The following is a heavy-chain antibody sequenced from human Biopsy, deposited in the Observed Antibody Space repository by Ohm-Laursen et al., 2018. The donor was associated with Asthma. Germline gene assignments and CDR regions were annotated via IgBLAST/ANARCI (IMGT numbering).Heavy chain of an antibody. Sequence: SLRLSCSASGFTFSTYGMHWVRQAPGKGLEWVAVISNDGSNRYSADSVRGRFTMARDNSKNTLDLQMNSLREEDTAVYYCVRDGTDDAFDIWGQGTVVSVSS. D-gene: IGHD1-1*01. CDR1: GFTFSTYG. CDR2: ISNDGSNR. V-gene: IGHV3-30*03. CDR3: VRDGTDDAFDI. J-gene: IGHJ3*02.